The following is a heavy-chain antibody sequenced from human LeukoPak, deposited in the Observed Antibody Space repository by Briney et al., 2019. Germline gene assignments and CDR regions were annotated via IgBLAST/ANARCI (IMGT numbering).Heavy chain of an antibody. CDR2: LSGSGSFT. Sequence: GGSLRLSCEASGFIFDRFAMGWVRQAPGKGLEWVSVLSGSGSFTLYGDSVEGRFTISRDNSRNTLFLQMDSLRAEDTAIHYCAKVPYSDYGSGRPPFMDVWGQGTTVAVSS. D-gene: IGHD3-10*01. CDR1: GFIFDRFA. J-gene: IGHJ6*02. V-gene: IGHV3-23*01. CDR3: AKVPYSDYGSGRPPFMDV.